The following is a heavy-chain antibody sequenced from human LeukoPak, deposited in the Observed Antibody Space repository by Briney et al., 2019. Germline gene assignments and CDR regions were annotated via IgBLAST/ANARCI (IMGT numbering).Heavy chain of an antibody. CDR3: ARDLDSSGWYSYYFDY. CDR1: GFTFSDFT. V-gene: IGHV3-21*01. Sequence: GGSLRLSCAASGFTFSDFTMNWVRQAPGKGLEWVSSISSSSSYIYYADSVKGRFTISRDNAKNSLYLQMNSLRAEDTAVYYCARDLDSSGWYSYYFDYWGQGTLVTVSS. CDR2: ISSSSSYI. J-gene: IGHJ4*02. D-gene: IGHD6-19*01.